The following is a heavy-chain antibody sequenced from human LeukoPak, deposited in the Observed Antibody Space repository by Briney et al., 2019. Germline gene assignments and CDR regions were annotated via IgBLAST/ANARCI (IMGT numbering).Heavy chain of an antibody. CDR2: MYYSGST. Sequence: KPSETLSLTCTVSGGSISSSNYYWGWIRQPPGKGLEWIGSMYYSGSTYYNPSLKSRVTISVDTSKNQFSLELSSVTAADTAVYFCARDYYDSSGSINWFDTWGPGTLVTVSS. CDR1: GGSISSSNYY. J-gene: IGHJ5*02. V-gene: IGHV4-39*07. CDR3: ARDYYDSSGSINWFDT. D-gene: IGHD3-22*01.